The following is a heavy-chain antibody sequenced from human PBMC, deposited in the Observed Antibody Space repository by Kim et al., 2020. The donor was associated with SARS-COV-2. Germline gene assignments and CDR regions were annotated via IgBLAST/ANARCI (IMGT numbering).Heavy chain of an antibody. CDR2: MYYSGST. J-gene: IGHJ4*01. D-gene: IGHD3-16*01. CDR1: GGSISSSSYY. Sequence: SETLSLTCTVSGGSISSSSYYWGWIRQPPGKGLEWIGIMYYSGSTYYNPSLKSRVTISVDTSKNXXSLKLSSXTXADXAVYYCSMGDXXGYXXYWGXXTL. V-gene: IGHV4-39*01. CDR3: SMGDXXGYXXY.